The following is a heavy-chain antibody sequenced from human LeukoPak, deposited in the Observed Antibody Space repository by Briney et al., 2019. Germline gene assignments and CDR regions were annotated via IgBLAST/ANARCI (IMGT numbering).Heavy chain of an antibody. J-gene: IGHJ5*02. CDR2: IYYSGST. V-gene: IGHV4-59*01. CDR1: GGSISSYY. Sequence: SETLSLTCTVSGGSISSYYWSWIRQPPGKGLEWIGYIYYSGSTNYNPSLKSRVTISVDTSKNQFSLKLSSVTAADMAVYYCARVGGYCSSTSCLGFWFDPWGQGTLVTVSS. D-gene: IGHD2-2*01. CDR3: ARVGGYCSSTSCLGFWFDP.